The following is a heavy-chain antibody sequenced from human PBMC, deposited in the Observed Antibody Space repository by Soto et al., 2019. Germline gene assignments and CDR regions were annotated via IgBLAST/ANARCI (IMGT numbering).Heavy chain of an antibody. V-gene: IGHV4-39*01. D-gene: IGHD3-16*01. CDR1: GGSISGSSHF. CDR2: IHYSGTT. Sequence: QLQLQESGPGLVKPSETLSLICTVSGGSISGSSHFWGWIRQPPGKGLEWIGSIHYSGTTYYNPSLKSRVAISVDTSQNQFSLKLNSVTAAHTAVYCCARHPPSTFEPRLGYYGMDVWGQGTTVTVSS. CDR3: ARHPPSTFEPRLGYYGMDV. J-gene: IGHJ6*02.